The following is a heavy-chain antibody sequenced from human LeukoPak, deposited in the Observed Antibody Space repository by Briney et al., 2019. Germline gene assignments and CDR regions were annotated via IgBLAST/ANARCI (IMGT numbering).Heavy chain of an antibody. D-gene: IGHD3-3*01. CDR1: GFTFSSYA. CDR2: ISGSGGST. Sequence: GGSLRLSCAASGFTFSSYAMSWVRQAPGKGLEWVSAISGSGGSTYYADSVKGRFTISRDNSKNTLYLQMNSLRAEDTAVYYCAKDSTIFGVVIRGYYFDYWGQGTLVTVSS. CDR3: AKDSTIFGVVIRGYYFDY. J-gene: IGHJ4*02. V-gene: IGHV3-23*01.